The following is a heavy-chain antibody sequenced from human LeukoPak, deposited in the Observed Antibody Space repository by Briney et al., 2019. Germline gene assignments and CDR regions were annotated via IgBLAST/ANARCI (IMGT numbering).Heavy chain of an antibody. J-gene: IGHJ4*02. CDR2: INHSGST. V-gene: IGHV4-34*01. D-gene: IGHD3-3*01. Sequence: SETLSLTCAVYGGSFSGYYWSWIRQPPGKGLEWIGKINHSGSTNYNPSLKSRVTISVDTSKNQFSLKLSSVTAADTAVYYCARESRITIFGVVILFDYWGQGTLVTVSS. CDR3: ARESRITIFGVVILFDY. CDR1: GGSFSGYY.